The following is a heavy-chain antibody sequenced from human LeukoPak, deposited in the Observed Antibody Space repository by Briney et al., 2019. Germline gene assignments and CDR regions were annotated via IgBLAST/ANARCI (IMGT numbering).Heavy chain of an antibody. D-gene: IGHD3-22*01. J-gene: IGHJ4*02. Sequence: GGSLRLSCVASGFTFSCYAMSWVRQAPGKGLEWVSVISGSGGSTYYADSVKGRFTISRDNSQNTLYLQMNSLRAEDTAVYYCVKRRYDSSGYFDFWGQGTLVTVSS. CDR2: ISGSGGST. CDR1: GFTFSCYA. CDR3: VKRRYDSSGYFDF. V-gene: IGHV3-23*01.